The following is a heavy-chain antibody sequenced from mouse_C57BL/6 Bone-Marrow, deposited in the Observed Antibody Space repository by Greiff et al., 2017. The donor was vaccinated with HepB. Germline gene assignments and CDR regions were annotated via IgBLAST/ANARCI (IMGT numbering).Heavy chain of an antibody. D-gene: IGHD2-5*01. V-gene: IGHV5-17*01. Sequence: EVKLVESGGGLVKPGGSLKLSCAASGFTFSDYGMHWVRQAPEKGLEWVAYISSGSSTIYYADTVKGRFTISRDNAKNTLFLQMTSLRSEDTAMYYCARPLYSNYMLWYFDVWGTGTTVTVSS. J-gene: IGHJ1*03. CDR2: ISSGSSTI. CDR3: ARPLYSNYMLWYFDV. CDR1: GFTFSDYG.